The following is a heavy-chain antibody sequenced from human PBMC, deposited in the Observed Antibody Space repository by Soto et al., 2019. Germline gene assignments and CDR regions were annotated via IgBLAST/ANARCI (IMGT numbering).Heavy chain of an antibody. CDR2: IHYSGTT. CDR3: ARYNSYAIDY. D-gene: IGHD2-8*01. V-gene: IGHV4-59*01. J-gene: IGHJ4*02. Sequence: PSETLSLTCTVSGTSSSSYYWSWIRQPPGKGLEWIANIHYSGTTNYNPSLASRVTLSVDTSKNQFSLKMTSVPAADRAMYFCARYNSYAIDYWGRGTLVTVSS. CDR1: GTSSSSYY.